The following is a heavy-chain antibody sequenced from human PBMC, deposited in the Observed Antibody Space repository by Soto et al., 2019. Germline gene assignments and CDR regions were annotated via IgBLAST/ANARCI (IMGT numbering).Heavy chain of an antibody. V-gene: IGHV1-18*01. CDR3: ARGRYGDY. CDR1: GYTFTSYG. Sequence: QVHLVQAGAEVKKPGASVKVSCKGSGYTFTSYGITWVRQAPGQGLEWMGWISAHNGNTDYAQKLQGRLTVTRATSTSTAYMELRSLRSDDPAVYYCARGRYGDYWGQGALVTVSS. D-gene: IGHD1-1*01. J-gene: IGHJ4*02. CDR2: ISAHNGNT.